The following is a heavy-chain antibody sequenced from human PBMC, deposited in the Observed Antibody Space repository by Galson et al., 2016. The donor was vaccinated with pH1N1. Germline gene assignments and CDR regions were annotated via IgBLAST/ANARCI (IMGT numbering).Heavy chain of an antibody. J-gene: IGHJ3*02. CDR3: ARDPRPSVVANNEWAFDI. CDR1: GVSFSSNA. CDR2: IVPMFRTT. V-gene: IGHV1-69*13. Sequence: SVKVSCKASGVSFSSNAISWVRQAPGQGLEWMGGIVPMFRTTYYAQKFQGRVTITADELATTAFMELSSLRSEDTAVYYCARDPRPSVVANNEWAFDIWGQGTKVTVS. D-gene: IGHD2-21*01.